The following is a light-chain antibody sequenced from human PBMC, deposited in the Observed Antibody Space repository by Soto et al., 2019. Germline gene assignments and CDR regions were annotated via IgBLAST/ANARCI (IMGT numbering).Light chain of an antibody. CDR2: DVS. J-gene: IGLJ1*01. CDR3: SSYTSSSTDV. V-gene: IGLV2-14*03. Sequence: QSALTQPASVSGSPGQSIALSCTGSSSDVGGYNFVSWYQQHSGKAPKLMISDVSNRPSGVSDRFSGSKSGNTASLTISGLQAEDEADYFCSSYTSSSTDVFGTGTKLTVL. CDR1: SSDVGGYNF.